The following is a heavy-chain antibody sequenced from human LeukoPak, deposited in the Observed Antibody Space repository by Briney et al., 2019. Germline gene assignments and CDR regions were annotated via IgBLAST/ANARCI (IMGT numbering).Heavy chain of an antibody. CDR3: ARNAREYQLLLIY. V-gene: IGHV1-69*02. CDR1: GGTFSSYT. J-gene: IGHJ4*02. Sequence: SAKVSCKASGGTFSSYTISWVRQAPGQGLEWMGRIIPILGIANYEQKFQGRVTITADKTTSTAYMELSSLRSEDTAVYYCARNAREYQLLLIYWGQGTLVTVSS. CDR2: IIPILGIA. D-gene: IGHD2-2*01.